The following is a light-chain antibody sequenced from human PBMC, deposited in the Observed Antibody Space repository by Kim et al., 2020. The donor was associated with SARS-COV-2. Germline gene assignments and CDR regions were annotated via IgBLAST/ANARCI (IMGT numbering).Light chain of an antibody. CDR1: QDISNY. V-gene: IGKV1-33*01. CDR3: QQYDNLLT. CDR2: DAS. Sequence: DIQMTQSPSSLSASVGDRVTITCQASQDISNYLNWYQQKPGKAPKLLIYDASNLETGVPSRFSGSGSGTVFTFTISSLQPEDIATYYCQQYDNLLTFGGGTKGDIK. J-gene: IGKJ4*01.